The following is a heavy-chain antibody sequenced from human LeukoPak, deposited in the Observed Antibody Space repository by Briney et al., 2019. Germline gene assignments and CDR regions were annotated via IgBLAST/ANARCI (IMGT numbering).Heavy chain of an antibody. V-gene: IGHV3-48*02. CDR1: GFTFSSYS. CDR3: ASEMTGYHLSWYYFDY. D-gene: IGHD3-9*01. CDR2: ISSSSSTI. Sequence: GGSLRLSCAASGFTFSSYSMNWVRQAPGKGLEWVSYISSSSSTIYYADSVKGRFTISRDNAKNSLYLQMNSLRDEDTAVYYCASEMTGYHLSWYYFDYWGQGTLVTVSS. J-gene: IGHJ4*02.